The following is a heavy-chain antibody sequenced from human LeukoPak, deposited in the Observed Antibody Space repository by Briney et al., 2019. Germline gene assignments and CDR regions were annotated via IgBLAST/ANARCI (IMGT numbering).Heavy chain of an antibody. Sequence: GGSLRLSCAASGFTFSSYSMNWVRQAPGKGLGWVSSISSSSSYIYYADSVKGRFTISRDNAKNSLYLQMNSLRAEDTAVYYCARDLGKTSSGWFSYYFDYWGQGTLVTVSS. J-gene: IGHJ4*02. V-gene: IGHV3-21*01. CDR2: ISSSSSYI. D-gene: IGHD6-19*01. CDR1: GFTFSSYS. CDR3: ARDLGKTSSGWFSYYFDY.